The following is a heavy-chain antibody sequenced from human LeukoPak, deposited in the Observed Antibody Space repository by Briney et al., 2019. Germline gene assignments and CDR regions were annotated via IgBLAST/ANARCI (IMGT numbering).Heavy chain of an antibody. D-gene: IGHD3-22*01. CDR3: AKGSLMWLLGTA. Sequence: SGGYLRLSCAASGFTFSSYAMSWVRQAPGKGMEWVSAISGSGGSTYYADSVKGRFTIYRDNSKNTLYLQMNSLRAEDTAVYYCAKGSLMWLLGTAWGQGTLVTVSS. CDR2: ISGSGGST. J-gene: IGHJ4*02. CDR1: GFTFSSYA. V-gene: IGHV3-23*01.